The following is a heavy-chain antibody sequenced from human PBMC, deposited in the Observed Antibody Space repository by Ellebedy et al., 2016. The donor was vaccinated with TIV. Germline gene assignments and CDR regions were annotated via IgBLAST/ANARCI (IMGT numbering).Heavy chain of an antibody. CDR3: ARRGWGVGATDAFDI. J-gene: IGHJ3*02. CDR1: GYSFTSYW. CDR2: IYPGDSDT. V-gene: IGHV5-51*01. Sequence: GESLKISXKGSGYSFTSYWIGWVRQMPGKGLEWMGIIYPGDSDTRYSPSFQGQVTISADKSISTAYLQWSSLKASDTAMYYCARRGWGVGATDAFDIWGQGTMVTVSS. D-gene: IGHD1-26*01.